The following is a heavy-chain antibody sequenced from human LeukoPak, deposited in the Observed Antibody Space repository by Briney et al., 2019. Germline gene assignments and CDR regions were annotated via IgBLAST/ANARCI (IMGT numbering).Heavy chain of an antibody. V-gene: IGHV1-2*02. CDR1: GYTFTGYY. Sequence: ASVKVSCKASGYTFTGYYMHWVRQAPGQGLEWMGWINPNSGGTNYAQKFQGRVTMTRDTSISTAYMELSRLRSDDTAVYYCAREAYYDSSGYYCWFDPWGQGTLVTVSS. CDR2: INPNSGGT. J-gene: IGHJ5*02. D-gene: IGHD3-22*01. CDR3: AREAYYDSSGYYCWFDP.